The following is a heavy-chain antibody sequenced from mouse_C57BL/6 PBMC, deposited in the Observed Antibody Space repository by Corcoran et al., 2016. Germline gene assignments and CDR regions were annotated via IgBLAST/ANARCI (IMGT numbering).Heavy chain of an antibody. CDR1: GYTFTTYG. V-gene: IGHV9-3*01. CDR3: ARNYGSSSYYFDY. D-gene: IGHD1-1*01. Sequence: QIQLVQSGPELKKPGETVKISCKASGYTFTTYGMSWVKQAPGKGLKWMGWINTYSGVPTYADDFKGRFAFSLETSASTAYLQINNLKNEDTATYFCARNYGSSSYYFDYWGQGTTLTVSS. CDR2: INTYSGVP. J-gene: IGHJ2*01.